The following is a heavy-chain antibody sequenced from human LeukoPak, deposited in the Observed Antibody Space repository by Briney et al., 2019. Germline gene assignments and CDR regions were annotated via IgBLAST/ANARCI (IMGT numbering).Heavy chain of an antibody. CDR2: ISGSGGST. J-gene: IGHJ4*02. D-gene: IGHD1-26*01. CDR3: AKGADGYSGSFFDY. V-gene: IGHV3-23*01. CDR1: GFTFSSYA. Sequence: GGALRLSCAASGFTFSSYAMSWVRQAPGKGLEGCSAISGSGGSTYYADSVKGRFTISRDNSKNTLYLKMNSLRAEDTAVYYCAKGADGYSGSFFDYWGQGTLVTVSS.